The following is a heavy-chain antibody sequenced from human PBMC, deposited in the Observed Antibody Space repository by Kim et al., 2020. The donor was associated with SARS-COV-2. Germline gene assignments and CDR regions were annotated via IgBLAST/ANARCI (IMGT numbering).Heavy chain of an antibody. D-gene: IGHD3-10*01. Sequence: VKGRFTISRDNTKKTLYMQMNSVRAEDTAVYYWARVGPNFGVSTNGMDVWGQGTTVTVSS. J-gene: IGHJ6*02. CDR3: ARVGPNFGVSTNGMDV. V-gene: IGHV3-30*07.